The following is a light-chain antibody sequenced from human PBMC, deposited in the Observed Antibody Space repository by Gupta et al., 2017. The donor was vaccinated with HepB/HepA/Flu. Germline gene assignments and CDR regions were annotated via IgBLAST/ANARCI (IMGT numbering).Light chain of an antibody. Sequence: QSALTQPASVSGSPGPSITISCTGTSSDVGGYNYVSWYQQHPGKAPKLMIYDVSNRPSGVSNRFSGSKYGNTASLTISGLQAEDEADYYCSSYTSSSTLYVFGTGTKVTVL. CDR3: SSYTSSSTLYV. V-gene: IGLV2-14*03. CDR1: SSDVGGYNY. J-gene: IGLJ1*01. CDR2: DVS.